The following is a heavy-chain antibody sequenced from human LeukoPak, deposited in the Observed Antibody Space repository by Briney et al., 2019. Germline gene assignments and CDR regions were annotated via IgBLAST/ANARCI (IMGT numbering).Heavy chain of an antibody. Sequence: GGSLRLSCAASGFTFSSYGMHWVRQAPGKGLEWVAFIRYDGSNKYYADSVKGRFTISRDNSKNTLYLQMNSLKTEDTAVYYCTTDVVVPAAILGWGQGTLVTVSS. CDR3: TTDVVVPAAILG. D-gene: IGHD2-2*02. CDR2: IRYDGSNK. V-gene: IGHV3-30*02. CDR1: GFTFSSYG. J-gene: IGHJ4*02.